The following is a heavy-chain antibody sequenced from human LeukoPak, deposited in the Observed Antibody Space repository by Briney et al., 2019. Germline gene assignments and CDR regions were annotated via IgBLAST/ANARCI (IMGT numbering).Heavy chain of an antibody. D-gene: IGHD3-10*01. CDR1: GFTFSSYA. J-gene: IGHJ6*04. Sequence: PGGSLRLSCAASGFTFSSYAMSWVRQDPGKGLEWVSAISGSGGSTYYADSVKGRFTISRDNSKNTLYLQMNSLRAEDTAVYYCAKDHGSGSPGYYYYGMDVWGKGTTVTVSS. CDR2: ISGSGGST. CDR3: AKDHGSGSPGYYYYGMDV. V-gene: IGHV3-23*01.